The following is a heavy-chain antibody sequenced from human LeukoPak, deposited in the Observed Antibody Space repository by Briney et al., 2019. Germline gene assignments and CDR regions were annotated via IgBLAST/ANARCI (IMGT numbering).Heavy chain of an antibody. Sequence: ASVKVSCKVSGYTLTELSMHWVRQAPGKGLEWMGGFDPEDGETIYAQKFQGRVTMTEDTSTDTAYMELSSLRSEDTAVYYCATGGTQWLVRFEYFQHWGQGTLVTVSS. CDR2: FDPEDGET. CDR1: GYTLTELS. CDR3: ATGGTQWLVRFEYFQH. J-gene: IGHJ1*01. V-gene: IGHV1-24*01. D-gene: IGHD6-19*01.